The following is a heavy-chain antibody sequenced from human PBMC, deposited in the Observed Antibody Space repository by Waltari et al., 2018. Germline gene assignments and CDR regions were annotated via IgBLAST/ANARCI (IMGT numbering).Heavy chain of an antibody. CDR3: ARVGRYDSTRGDDAFDI. CDR1: GDSVSSNSAA. D-gene: IGHD3-22*01. V-gene: IGHV6-1*01. Sequence: QVQLQQSGPGLVKPSQTLSLTCAISGDSVSSNSAAWNWIRQSPSRGLEWLGRTYYRSKWDNDYAVSVKSRITSNPDTSKNQFSLQLNSVTPEDTAVYYCARVGRYDSTRGDDAFDIWGQGTMVTVSS. CDR2: TYYRSKWDN. J-gene: IGHJ3*02.